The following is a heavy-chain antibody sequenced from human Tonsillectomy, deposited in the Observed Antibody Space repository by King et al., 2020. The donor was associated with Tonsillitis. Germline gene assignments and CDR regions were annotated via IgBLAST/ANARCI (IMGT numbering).Heavy chain of an antibody. CDR1: GYNFTTFC. CDR3: GRHGGDSDGQHQVRGMGV. Sequence: FQLVQSGAETKKPGESLRISCGVNGYNFTTFCISWVRQMPGRGLEWVGWIDPSDSDTDYGPAFRGHVTISADKTTATAFIQWSALKASDTAMYFCGRHGGDSDGQHQVRGMGVWGQG. CDR2: IDPSDSDT. J-gene: IGHJ6*02. D-gene: IGHD3-10*01. V-gene: IGHV5-10-1*03.